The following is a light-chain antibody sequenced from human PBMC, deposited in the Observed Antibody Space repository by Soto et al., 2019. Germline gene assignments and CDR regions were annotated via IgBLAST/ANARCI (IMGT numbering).Light chain of an antibody. CDR2: EGS. CDR1: SSEFATDNL. Sequence: QYALTQPASVSGSPGQALTISCTGASSEFATDNLVSWYQHHPGKAHKLVIFEGSRRPSGVSGRFSGSKSGNTASLTIAGLQADDTAEYYCCWYASYSIVFGTGTKLTV. J-gene: IGLJ1*01. V-gene: IGLV2-23*03. CDR3: CWYASYSIV.